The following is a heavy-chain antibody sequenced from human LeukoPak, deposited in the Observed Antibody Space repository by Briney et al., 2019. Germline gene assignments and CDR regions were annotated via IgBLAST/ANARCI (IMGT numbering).Heavy chain of an antibody. CDR1: GFTFSGYA. Sequence: GGSLRLSCAASGFTFSGYAMSWVRQAPGKGLEWVSTISDSDGSTYYADSVKGRFTISRDNAKNTLYLQMNSLRAEDTAVYYCARLISQLPLDYWGQGTLVTVSS. V-gene: IGHV3-23*01. CDR3: ARLISQLPLDY. CDR2: ISDSDGST. D-gene: IGHD2-2*01. J-gene: IGHJ4*02.